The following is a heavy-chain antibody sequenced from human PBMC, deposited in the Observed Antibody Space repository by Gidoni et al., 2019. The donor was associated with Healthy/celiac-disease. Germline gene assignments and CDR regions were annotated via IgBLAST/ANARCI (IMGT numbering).Heavy chain of an antibody. CDR3: ARVGSHNYPPYYYYGMDV. D-gene: IGHD1-1*01. V-gene: IGHV1-69*02. CDR2: IIPILGIA. Sequence: QVQLVQSGAAVKKPGSSVTVSCKASGGTFSRSTISWVRQAPGQGLEWMGRIIPILGIANYAKKFKGRVTITADKSTSTAYMELSSLRSEDTAVYYCARVGSHNYPPYYYYGMDVWGQGTTVTVSS. J-gene: IGHJ6*02. CDR1: GGTFSRST.